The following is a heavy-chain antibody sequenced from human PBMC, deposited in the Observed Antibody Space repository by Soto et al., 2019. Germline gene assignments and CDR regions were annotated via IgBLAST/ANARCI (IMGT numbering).Heavy chain of an antibody. CDR3: ARDYFWSGYS. D-gene: IGHD3-3*01. V-gene: IGHV3-21*01. CDR1: GFSFSSYS. CDR2: ISSNSYI. Sequence: GGSLRLSCAASGFSFSSYSMNWVRQAPGKGLEWVSSISSNSYIYYADSVKGRFTISRDNAKNSLYLQMNSLRAEDTAVYYCARDYFWSGYSWGQGTLVTVSS. J-gene: IGHJ4*02.